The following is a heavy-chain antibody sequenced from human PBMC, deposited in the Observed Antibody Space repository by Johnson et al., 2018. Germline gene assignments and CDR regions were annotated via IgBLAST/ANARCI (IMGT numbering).Heavy chain of an antibody. Sequence: QVQLVQSGGGVVHPGGSLRLSCAASGFTFSSYGMHWVRQAPGKGLEWVTMISSDGRDKRYADSVKARFTVSEENSKNTQSLQMYNLRPDDTAVYYCAKDILGAAAAHRGADSWGQGTLVAVSS. CDR3: AKDILGAAAAHRGADS. V-gene: IGHV3-30*18. CDR2: ISSDGRDK. D-gene: IGHD3-16*01. CDR1: GFTFSSYG. J-gene: IGHJ4*02.